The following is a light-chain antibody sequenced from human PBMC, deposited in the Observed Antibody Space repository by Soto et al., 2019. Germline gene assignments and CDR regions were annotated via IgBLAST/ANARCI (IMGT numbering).Light chain of an antibody. CDR2: DTS. CDR1: ESVSSSH. V-gene: IGKV3-20*01. J-gene: IGKJ2*01. Sequence: DIVLTQSPATLSLSPGERATLSCKASESVSSSHLAWYQQKVGQPPRLLLHDTSTRATGVPDRFSGSGSGTDFTLTISRLEPEDFAVYYCLQFGNSLYTFGQGTKLDIK. CDR3: LQFGNSLYT.